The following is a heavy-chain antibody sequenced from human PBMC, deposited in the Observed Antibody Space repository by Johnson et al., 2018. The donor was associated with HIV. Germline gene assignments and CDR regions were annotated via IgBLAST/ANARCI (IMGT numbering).Heavy chain of an antibody. J-gene: IGHJ3*02. Sequence: QVQLVESGGGLVQPGGSLRLSCAASGFTFNTYGMHWVRQAPGKGLEWVAVISYDGSNKYYADSVKGRFTISRDNSKNTLYLQINSLRAEDTAVYYCAKVAVATAAGGVALDIWGPGTMVTVSS. CDR2: ISYDGSNK. CDR1: GFTFNTYG. CDR3: AKVAVATAAGGVALDI. D-gene: IGHD2-2*01. V-gene: IGHV3-30*18.